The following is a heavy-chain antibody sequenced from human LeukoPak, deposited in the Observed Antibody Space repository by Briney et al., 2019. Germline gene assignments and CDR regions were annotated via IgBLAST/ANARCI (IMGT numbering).Heavy chain of an antibody. CDR3: AKGSRDTAMVIGYCYYMDV. Sequence: PGGSLRLSCAASGFTFSSYGMHWVRQAPGKGLEWVAFIRYDGSNKYYADSVKGRFTISRDNSKNTLYLQMNSLRAEDTAVYYCAKGSRDTAMVIGYCYYMDVWGKGTTVTISS. V-gene: IGHV3-30*02. J-gene: IGHJ6*03. CDR1: GFTFSSYG. D-gene: IGHD5-18*01. CDR2: IRYDGSNK.